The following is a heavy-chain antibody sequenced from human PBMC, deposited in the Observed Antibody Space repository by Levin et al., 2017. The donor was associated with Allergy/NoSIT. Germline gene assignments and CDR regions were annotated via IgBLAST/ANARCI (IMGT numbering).Heavy chain of an antibody. D-gene: IGHD2-2*01. CDR3: ASLLGRVCSSTSCSRYYYYYGMDV. CDR2: ISSSSSYI. CDR1: GFTFSSYS. Sequence: GGSLRLSCAASGFTFSSYSMNWVRQAPGKGLEWVSSISSSSSYIYYADSVKGRFTISRDNAKNSLYLQMNSLRAEDTAVYYCASLLGRVCSSTSCSRYYYYYGMDVWGQGTTVTVSS. V-gene: IGHV3-21*01. J-gene: IGHJ6*02.